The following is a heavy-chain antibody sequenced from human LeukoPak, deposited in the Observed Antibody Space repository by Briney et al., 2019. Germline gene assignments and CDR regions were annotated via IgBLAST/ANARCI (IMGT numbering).Heavy chain of an antibody. CDR1: GYTLSNFG. Sequence: GSVNVSCKASGYTLSNFGMNWVPQAPGQGLEWMGWISGNNDNPNYGQKFQGRFTLTTDSSTSTAYMELRNLRSDDTAVYYCARDGTSTDDYWGQGTLVSVS. D-gene: IGHD2-2*01. CDR2: ISGNNDNP. J-gene: IGHJ4*02. V-gene: IGHV1-18*01. CDR3: ARDGTSTDDY.